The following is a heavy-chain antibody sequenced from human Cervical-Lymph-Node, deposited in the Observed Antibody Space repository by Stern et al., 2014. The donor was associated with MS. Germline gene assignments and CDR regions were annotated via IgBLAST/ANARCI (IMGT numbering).Heavy chain of an antibody. D-gene: IGHD4-17*01. Sequence: VQLVQSGGGLVQPGGSLRLSCAASGFTFSSYWMHWVRQAPGKGLVWVSRINSDGSSTSYADSVKGRFTISRDNAKNTLYLQMNSLRAEDTAVYYCARGLLSDYGDYDAYFQHWGQGTLVTVSS. CDR3: ARGLLSDYGDYDAYFQH. CDR1: GFTFSSYW. J-gene: IGHJ1*01. CDR2: INSDGSST. V-gene: IGHV3-74*02.